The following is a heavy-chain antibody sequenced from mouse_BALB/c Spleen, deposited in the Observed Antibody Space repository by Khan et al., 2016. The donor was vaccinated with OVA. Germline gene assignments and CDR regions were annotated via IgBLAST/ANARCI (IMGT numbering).Heavy chain of an antibody. V-gene: IGHV1S81*02. Sequence: QVQLQQSGAELVKPGASVRLSCKASGYTFTSYYLYWVKQRPGHGLEWIGDINPSNGGTNFNENFKTKATLTVDKSSSTAYMQLSCLTSEDSAISSYTRSRYGTFTYWGQGTLVTVSA. D-gene: IGHD2-1*01. CDR2: INPSNGGT. CDR1: GYTFTSYY. CDR3: TRSRYGTFTY. J-gene: IGHJ3*01.